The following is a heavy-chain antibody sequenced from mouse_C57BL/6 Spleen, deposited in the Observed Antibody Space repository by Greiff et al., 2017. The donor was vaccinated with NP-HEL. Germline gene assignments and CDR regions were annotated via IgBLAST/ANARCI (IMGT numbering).Heavy chain of an antibody. V-gene: IGHV1-26*01. CDR2: INPNNGGT. CDR1: GYTFTDYY. J-gene: IGHJ2*01. D-gene: IGHD1-1*01. Sequence: EVQLQQSGPELVKPGASVKISCKASGYTFTDYYMNWVKQSHGKSLEWIGDINPNNGGTSYNQKFKGKATLTVDKSSSTAYMELRSLTSEDSAVYYCARRRATVVGGDFDYWGQGTTLTVSS. CDR3: ARRRATVVGGDFDY.